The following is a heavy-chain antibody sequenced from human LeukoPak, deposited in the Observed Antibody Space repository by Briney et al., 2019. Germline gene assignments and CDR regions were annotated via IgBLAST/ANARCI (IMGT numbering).Heavy chain of an antibody. CDR3: AKGSSRYYYYGMDV. J-gene: IGHJ6*02. CDR1: GFTFDDYA. Sequence: TGGSLRLSCAASGFTFDDYAMHWVRHAPGKGLEWVSGISWNSGSIGYADSVKGRFTISRDNAKNSLYLQMNSLRAEDTALYYCAKGSSRYYYYGMDVWGQGTTVTVSS. D-gene: IGHD6-13*01. CDR2: ISWNSGSI. V-gene: IGHV3-9*01.